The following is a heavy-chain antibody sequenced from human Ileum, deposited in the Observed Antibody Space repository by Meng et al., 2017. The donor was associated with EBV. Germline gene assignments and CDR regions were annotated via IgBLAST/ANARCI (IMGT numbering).Heavy chain of an antibody. Sequence: LPLQESGHGRGEPSETLYRTFTVSGDSISNRDYYWDWIRQSPGKGLEWIASIYRSGSTYYDPSLKSRVTISLDTSKNQFSLKLSSVTAADTAVYYCARDPAYPRGLFDSWGQGTLVTVSS. CDR3: ARDPAYPRGLFDS. CDR2: IYRSGST. D-gene: IGHD3-10*01. CDR1: GDSISNRDYY. V-gene: IGHV4-39*07. J-gene: IGHJ4*02.